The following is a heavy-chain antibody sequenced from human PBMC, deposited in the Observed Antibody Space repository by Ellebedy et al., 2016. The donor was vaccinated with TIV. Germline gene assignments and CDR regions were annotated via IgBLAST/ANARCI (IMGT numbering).Heavy chain of an antibody. V-gene: IGHV3-30*03. J-gene: IGHJ4*02. D-gene: IGHD2-2*01. Sequence: PGGSLRLSCAASGFTFNTYGMHWVRQAPGKGLEWVAVISYTGRTAYYADSVKGRLSISRDNSKNTLYLQINSLRTEDTAVYYCAREGSFTSLDYWGQGTVVTVSS. CDR3: AREGSFTSLDY. CDR2: ISYTGRTA. CDR1: GFTFNTYG.